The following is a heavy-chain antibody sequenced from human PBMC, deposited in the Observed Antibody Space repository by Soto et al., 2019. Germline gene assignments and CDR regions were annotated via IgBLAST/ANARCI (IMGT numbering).Heavy chain of an antibody. Sequence: GGSLRLSCAASGFTFSSYSMNWVRQAPGKGLEWVSFISSSSSYIYYADSVKGRFTISRDNAKNSLYLQMNSLRAEDTAVYYCARGWEYYDSSGYYGYWGQGPLVTVSS. CDR3: ARGWEYYDSSGYYGY. D-gene: IGHD3-22*01. V-gene: IGHV3-21*01. CDR2: ISSSSSYI. CDR1: GFTFSSYS. J-gene: IGHJ4*02.